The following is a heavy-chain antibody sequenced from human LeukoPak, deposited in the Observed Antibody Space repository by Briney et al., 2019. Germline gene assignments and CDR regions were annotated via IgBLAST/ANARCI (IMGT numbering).Heavy chain of an antibody. CDR3: AKDLYGAFDV. J-gene: IGHJ3*01. CDR1: GFTFSSYA. CDR2: ISGSNGNT. V-gene: IGHV3-23*01. Sequence: GGSLRLSCAASGFTFSSYAMSWVRQAPGKGLEWVSAISGSNGNTYYADSVKGRFTISRDNSMNMPYLQINSLRAEDTAQYYCAKDLYGAFDVWGQGRQVTVSS. D-gene: IGHD3-10*01.